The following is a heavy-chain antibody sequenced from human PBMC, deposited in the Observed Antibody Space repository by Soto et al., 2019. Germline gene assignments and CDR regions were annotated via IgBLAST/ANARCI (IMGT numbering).Heavy chain of an antibody. Sequence: PGGSLRLSCAASGFTFSSYAMSWVRQAPGKGLEWVSAISGGGGSTYYADSVKGRFTISRDNSKNTLYLQMNSLRAEDTAVYYCAKQWIQLWSLYYYGMDVWGQGTTVTVSS. CDR3: AKQWIQLWSLYYYGMDV. CDR1: GFTFSSYA. J-gene: IGHJ6*02. D-gene: IGHD5-18*01. CDR2: ISGGGGST. V-gene: IGHV3-23*01.